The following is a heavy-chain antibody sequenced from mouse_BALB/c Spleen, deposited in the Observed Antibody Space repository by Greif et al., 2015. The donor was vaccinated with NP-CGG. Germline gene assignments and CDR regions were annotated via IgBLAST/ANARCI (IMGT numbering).Heavy chain of an antibody. J-gene: IGHJ2*01. D-gene: IGHD1-1*01. CDR1: GYTFTSYW. CDR2: INPSTGYT. CDR3: ANYYGSSYYFDY. V-gene: IGHV1-7*01. Sequence: VQLQQSGAELAKPGASVKMSCKASGYTFTSYWMHWVKQRPGQGLEWIRYINPSTGYTEYNQKFKDKATLTADKSSSTAYMQLSSLTSEDSAVYYCANYYGSSYYFDYWGQGTTLTVSS.